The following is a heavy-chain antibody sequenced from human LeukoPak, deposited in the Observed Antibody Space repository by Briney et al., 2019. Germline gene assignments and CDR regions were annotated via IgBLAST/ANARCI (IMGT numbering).Heavy chain of an antibody. CDR1: GYTFTSYG. CDR3: ARDTSVVVAAAKDY. D-gene: IGHD2-15*01. V-gene: IGHV1-18*01. CDR2: ISAYNGNT. J-gene: IGHJ4*02. Sequence: ASVKVSCKAPGYTFTSYGISWVRQAPGQGLEWMGWISAYNGNTNYAQKLQGRVTMTTDTSTSTAYMELRSLRSDDTAVYCCARDTSVVVAAAKDYWGQGTLVTVSS.